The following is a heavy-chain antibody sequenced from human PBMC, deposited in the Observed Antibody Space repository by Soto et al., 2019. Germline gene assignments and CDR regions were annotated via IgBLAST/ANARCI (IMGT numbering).Heavy chain of an antibody. CDR1: GGSISSYY. V-gene: IGHV4-59*01. CDR2: IYYSGST. CDR3: ARETIWFGELLPGAFDY. Sequence: SETLSLTCTVSGGSISSYYWSWIRQPPGKGLEWIGYIYYSGSTNYNPSLKSRVTISVDTSKNQFSLKLSSVTAADTAVYYCARETIWFGELLPGAFDYWGQGTLVTVSS. J-gene: IGHJ4*02. D-gene: IGHD3-10*01.